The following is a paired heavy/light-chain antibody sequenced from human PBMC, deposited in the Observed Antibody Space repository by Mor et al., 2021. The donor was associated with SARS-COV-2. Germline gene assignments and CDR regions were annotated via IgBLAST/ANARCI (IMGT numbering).Heavy chain of an antibody. D-gene: IGHD3-22*01. CDR3: ARERQVVVVVSDDPFHYSYGLDV. Sequence: QVQLQESGPGLVKPSQTLSLTCAVSGGSINSGDYYWTWIRLPAGKGLEWIGRMYTTGSTNYNPSLKSRVTISVDTSKNQFSLKLSSVTAADTAIYYCARERQVVVVVSDDPFHYSYGLDVWGQGTTVTVSS. CDR1: GGSINSGDYY. J-gene: IGHJ6*02. CDR2: MYTTGST. V-gene: IGHV4-61*02.
Light chain of an antibody. CDR3: ATWDDSLSGFWV. V-gene: IGLV1-47*01. CDR1: SSNIGNNY. CDR2: RNN. J-gene: IGLJ3*02. Sequence: QSVLTQPPSASGTPGQRVTISCSGSSSNIGNNYVYWYQQLPGTAPKLLISRNNQRPSGVPDRFSGSKSGTSASLAISGLRPEDEAEYFCATWDDSLSGFWVFGGGTKLTVL.